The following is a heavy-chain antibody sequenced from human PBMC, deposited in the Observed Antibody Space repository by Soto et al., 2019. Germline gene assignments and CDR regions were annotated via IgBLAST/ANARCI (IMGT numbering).Heavy chain of an antibody. J-gene: IGHJ3*02. V-gene: IGHV1-69*01. D-gene: IGHD2-15*01. Sequence: QVQLVQSGAEVKKPGSSVKVSCKAFGGTFTSYCFTWVRQAPGQGLEWMGGITPIFGTIDYAQKYQGRVTSTADESANTVYMDLSSLRSEDTAVYYCARSDHTAGTLRVVNNGFHIWGQGTLVTVSS. CDR2: ITPIFGTI. CDR1: GGTFTSYC. CDR3: ARSDHTAGTLRVVNNGFHI.